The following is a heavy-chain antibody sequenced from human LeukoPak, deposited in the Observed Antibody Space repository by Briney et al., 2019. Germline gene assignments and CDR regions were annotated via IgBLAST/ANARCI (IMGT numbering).Heavy chain of an antibody. V-gene: IGHV3-23*01. D-gene: IGHD3-3*01. CDR1: GFTFSSSA. J-gene: IGHJ4*02. CDR2: ISNNGGYT. CDR3: ARDGGYDFWSGYYQDY. Sequence: PGGSLRLSRAASGFTFSSSAMSWVRQAPGKGLEWVSAISNNGGYTYYADSVQGRFTISRDNSKNTLYLQMNSLRAEDTAVYYCARDGGYDFWSGYYQDYWGQGTLVTVSS.